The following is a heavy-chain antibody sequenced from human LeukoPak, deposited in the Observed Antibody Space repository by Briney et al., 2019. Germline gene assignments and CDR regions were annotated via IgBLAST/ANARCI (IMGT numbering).Heavy chain of an antibody. Sequence: SETLSLTCTVSGGSISGYYWSWIRQPPGKGLEWIGYIYYSGSTNYNPSLKSRVTISVDTSKNQFSLKLSSVTAADTAVYYCARQMSSSWYYFDYWGQGTLVTVSS. CDR3: ARQMSSSWYYFDY. CDR2: IYYSGST. D-gene: IGHD6-13*01. J-gene: IGHJ4*02. CDR1: GGSISGYY. V-gene: IGHV4-59*08.